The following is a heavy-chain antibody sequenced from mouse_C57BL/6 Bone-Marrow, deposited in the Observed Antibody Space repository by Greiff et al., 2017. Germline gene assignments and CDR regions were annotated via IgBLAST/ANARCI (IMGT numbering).Heavy chain of an antibody. CDR1: GYTFTSYW. J-gene: IGHJ3*01. V-gene: IGHV1-64*01. Sequence: QVQLQQPGAELVKPGASVKLSCKASGYTFTSYWMHWVKQRPGQGLEWIGMIHPNSGSTNYNEKFKSKATLTVDKSSSPAYMQLSSLTSEDSAVYYCARGGPAFAYWGQGTLVTVSA. CDR2: IHPNSGST. CDR3: ARGGPAFAY.